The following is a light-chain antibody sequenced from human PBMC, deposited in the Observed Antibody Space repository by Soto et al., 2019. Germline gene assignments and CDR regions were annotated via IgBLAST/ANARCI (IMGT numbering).Light chain of an antibody. Sequence: QPVLTQPASVSGSPGQSITISCTGTRSDVGGYNYVSWYQQHPGKAPKLIIYEVTNRPSGVSNRFSGSKSGNTASLTISGLQAEDEADYYCISYTSSSLYVFGIGTKVTVL. V-gene: IGLV2-14*01. CDR3: ISYTSSSLYV. CDR1: RSDVGGYNY. J-gene: IGLJ1*01. CDR2: EVT.